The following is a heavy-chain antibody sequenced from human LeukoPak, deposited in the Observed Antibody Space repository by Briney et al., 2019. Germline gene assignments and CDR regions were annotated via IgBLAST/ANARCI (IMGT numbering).Heavy chain of an antibody. D-gene: IGHD3-22*01. J-gene: IGHJ4*02. CDR3: ARPYYYDSSGYSLDY. CDR2: ISYDGSNK. Sequence: GGSLRLSCAASGFTFSSYGMHWVRQAPGKGLEWVAVISYDGSNKYYADSVKGRFTISRDNSKNTLYLQMNSLRAEDTAVYYCARPYYYDSSGYSLDYWGQGTLVTVSS. CDR1: GFTFSSYG. V-gene: IGHV3-30*19.